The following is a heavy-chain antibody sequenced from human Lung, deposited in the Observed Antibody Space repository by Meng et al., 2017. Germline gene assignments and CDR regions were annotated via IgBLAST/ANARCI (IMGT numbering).Heavy chain of an antibody. D-gene: IGHD4-11*01. CDR1: GGSFSDYY. J-gene: IGHJ4*02. Sequence: QVQLQQWGDGLLKPSETLFLPCVVSGGSFSDYYWSWIRQPPGKGLEWIGEINHSGSTNYNPSLESRATISVDTSQNNLSLKLSSVTAADSAVYYCARGPTTMAHDFDYWGQGTLVTGSS. V-gene: IGHV4-34*01. CDR3: ARGPTTMAHDFDY. CDR2: INHSGST.